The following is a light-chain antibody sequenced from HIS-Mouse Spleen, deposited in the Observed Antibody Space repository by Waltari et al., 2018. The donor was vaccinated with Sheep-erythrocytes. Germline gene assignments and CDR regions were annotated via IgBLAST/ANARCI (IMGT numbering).Light chain of an antibody. J-gene: IGLJ3*02. Sequence: QSALTQPASVSGSPGQSITISCTVTSSNVGCYNLVSWYQQHPGQAPKLMIYEGSKRPSGVSNRFSGSKSGNTASLTISGLQAEDEADYYCCSYAGSSTPWVFGGGTKLTVL. V-gene: IGLV2-23*01. CDR3: CSYAGSSTPWV. CDR1: SSNVGCYNL. CDR2: EGS.